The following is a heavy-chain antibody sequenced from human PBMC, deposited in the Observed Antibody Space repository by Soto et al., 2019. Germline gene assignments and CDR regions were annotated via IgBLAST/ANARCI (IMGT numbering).Heavy chain of an antibody. J-gene: IGHJ4*02. CDR2: MSGSGSET. CDR1: GIALTNYA. CDR3: AKGGISLGRGSFDY. D-gene: IGHD3-10*01. V-gene: IGHV3-23*01. Sequence: EVQFLQSGGGLVQPGGSLRLSCAPSGIALTNYAMSWVRQAPGKGLEWVAAMSGSGSETYYSDSVKGRFIISRDNSKTTLYLQMNSLSAEDTAVYYWAKGGISLGRGSFDYWGQGTLVTVSS.